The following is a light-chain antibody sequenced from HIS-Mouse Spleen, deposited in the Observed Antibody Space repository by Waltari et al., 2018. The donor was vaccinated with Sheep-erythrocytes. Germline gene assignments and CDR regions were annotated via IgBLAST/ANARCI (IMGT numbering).Light chain of an antibody. CDR1: QSISSY. CDR2: AAS. CDR3: QQSYSTPYT. Sequence: DIQMTQSPSSLSASVGDRVTITCRASQSISSYLNWYQQKPGKAPKLLIYAASSLKSGVPSRFSGSGSGTDFTLTISSLQPEDFATYYCQQSYSTPYTFGQGTKL. J-gene: IGKJ2*01. V-gene: IGKV1-39*01.